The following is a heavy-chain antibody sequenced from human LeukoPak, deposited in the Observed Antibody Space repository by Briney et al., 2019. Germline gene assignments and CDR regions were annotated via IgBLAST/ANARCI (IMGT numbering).Heavy chain of an antibody. CDR2: ITSSGRHT. CDR3: SRDISSSTRAFDI. Sequence: GGSLRLSCAASGFTFSSYSMTWVRQAPGKGLEWVSYITSSGRHTFYADSVKGRFTISRDTAKNSLYLQMNSLRGEDTAVYYCSRDISSSTRAFDIWGQGTMVTVS. CDR1: GFTFSSYS. D-gene: IGHD2-15*01. V-gene: IGHV3-21*05. J-gene: IGHJ3*02.